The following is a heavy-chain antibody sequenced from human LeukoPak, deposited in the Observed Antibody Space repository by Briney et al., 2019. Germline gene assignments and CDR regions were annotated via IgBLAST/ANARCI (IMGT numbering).Heavy chain of an antibody. CDR3: AIVPLMGSCYLTY. Sequence: PGGSLRLSCAASGFTFSSYNMNWVRQAPGKGLEWVSSISSSSSYIYYADSVKGRFTISRDNAKNSLYLQMNSLRAEDTAVYYCAIVPLMGSCYLTYWGQGTLVTVSS. CDR2: ISSSSSYI. D-gene: IGHD2-15*01. V-gene: IGHV3-21*01. J-gene: IGHJ4*02. CDR1: GFTFSSYN.